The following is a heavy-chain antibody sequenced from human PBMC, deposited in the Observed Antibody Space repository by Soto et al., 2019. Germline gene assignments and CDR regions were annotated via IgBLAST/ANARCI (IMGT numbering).Heavy chain of an antibody. V-gene: IGHV3-30*18. CDR3: AKDPGFYFGS. D-gene: IGHD7-27*01. J-gene: IGHJ4*02. CDR1: GFSFSSFG. Sequence: QVQLVESGGGVVQPGMSLRLSCSAAGFSFSSFGMHWLRQAPGKGLDWVALIAYDGSKKYYADSVKGRFTISRDNSKNPLYLQMTSLRREDTAVCYCAKDPGFYFGSWGLGTLVTVSS. CDR2: IAYDGSKK.